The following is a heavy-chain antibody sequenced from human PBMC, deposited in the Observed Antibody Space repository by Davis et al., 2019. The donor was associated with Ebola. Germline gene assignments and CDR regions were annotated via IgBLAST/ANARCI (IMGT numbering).Heavy chain of an antibody. Sequence: AASVKVSCKASGYTFTNYAINWVRQAPGQGLEWMGWINTNTGNPTYAQGFTGRFVFSLDTSVSTAYLQISSLKAEDTAVYYCARDYTYFYASGSYYWGQGTLVTVSS. D-gene: IGHD3-10*01. CDR3: ARDYTYFYASGSYY. V-gene: IGHV7-4-1*02. J-gene: IGHJ4*02. CDR2: INTNTGNP. CDR1: GYTFTNYA.